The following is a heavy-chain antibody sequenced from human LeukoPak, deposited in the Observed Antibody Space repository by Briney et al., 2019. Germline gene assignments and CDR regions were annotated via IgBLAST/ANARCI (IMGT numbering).Heavy chain of an antibody. D-gene: IGHD6-13*01. CDR2: IIPIFGTA. J-gene: IGHJ4*02. CDR1: GGTFSSYA. V-gene: IGHV1-69*13. CDR3: ARDPRYSSSWYVRYFDY. Sequence: GASVKVSCKASGGTFSSYAISWVRQAPGQGLEWMGGIIPIFGTANYAQKFQGRVTITADESTSTAYMELRSLRSDDTAVYYCARDPRYSSSWYVRYFDYWGQGTLVTVSS.